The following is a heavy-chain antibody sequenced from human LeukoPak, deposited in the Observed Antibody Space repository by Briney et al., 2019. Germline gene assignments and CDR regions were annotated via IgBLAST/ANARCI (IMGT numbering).Heavy chain of an antibody. V-gene: IGHV3-23*01. J-gene: IGHJ6*03. Sequence: GGSLRLSCAASGFSFSAFGMSWVRQTPGKGLEWVSTLSVSDGTTYYADSVKGRFTMSRDNSKHTWYLQMNSLTAEDTAIYYCAKHRYYYYMDVWGKGTTVTVSS. CDR1: GFSFSAFG. CDR3: AKHRYYYYMDV. CDR2: LSVSDGTT.